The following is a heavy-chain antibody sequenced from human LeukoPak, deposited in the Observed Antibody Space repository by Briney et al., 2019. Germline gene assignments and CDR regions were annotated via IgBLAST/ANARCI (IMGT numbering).Heavy chain of an antibody. J-gene: IGHJ6*03. Sequence: GGSLRLSCAASGFTFDDHGMSWVRQAPGKGLEWVSGINWNGGSTGYADSVKGRFTISRDNAKNSLYLQMNSLRAEDTAVYYCARDEEQLGPFATNYYYYMDVWGKGTTVTVSS. CDR1: GFTFDDHG. D-gene: IGHD6-6*01. V-gene: IGHV3-20*04. CDR3: ARDEEQLGPFATNYYYYMDV. CDR2: INWNGGST.